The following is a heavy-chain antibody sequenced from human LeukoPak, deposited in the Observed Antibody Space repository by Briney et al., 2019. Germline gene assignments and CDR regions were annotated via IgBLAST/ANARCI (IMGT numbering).Heavy chain of an antibody. Sequence: GGSLRLSCAASGFTFSRYWVHWVRQAPGKGLVWVSRINSDGSRTTYADSVKGRFTISRDNAKNTLYLQVNSLRAEDTAVYYCAGDGSYYGVDVWGQGPPVTVSS. CDR1: GFTFSRYW. D-gene: IGHD3-10*01. J-gene: IGHJ6*02. CDR2: INSDGSRT. CDR3: AGDGSYYGVDV. V-gene: IGHV3-74*01.